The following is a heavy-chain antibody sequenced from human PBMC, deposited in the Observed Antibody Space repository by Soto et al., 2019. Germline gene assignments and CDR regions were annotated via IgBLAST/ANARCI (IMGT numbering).Heavy chain of an antibody. D-gene: IGHD3-16*01. J-gene: IGHJ3*02. CDR3: ARSNLYVPNAFDI. Sequence: ASVKVSCKASGYTFTNYGLSWVRQAPGQGPEWMGWISGYNGNTNYAQKLQGRVTMTTDTSTSTAYMELRSLRSDDTAVYYCARSNLYVPNAFDIWGQGTMVTVSS. V-gene: IGHV1-18*01. CDR2: ISGYNGNT. CDR1: GYTFTNYG.